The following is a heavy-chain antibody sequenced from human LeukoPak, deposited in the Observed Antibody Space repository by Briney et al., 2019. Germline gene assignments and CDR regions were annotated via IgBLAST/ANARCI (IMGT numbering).Heavy chain of an antibody. CDR2: FHYSGST. CDR3: ARAFYGGNIDY. V-gene: IGHV4-59*01. D-gene: IGHD4-23*01. J-gene: IGHJ4*02. Sequence: SETLSLTCAVYGGSFSGYYRSWIRQPPGKGLEWIGYFHYSGSTNYNPSLKSRVTISVDTSKNLFSLKLSSVTAADTAVYYCARAFYGGNIDYWGQGTLVTVSS. CDR1: GGSFSGYY.